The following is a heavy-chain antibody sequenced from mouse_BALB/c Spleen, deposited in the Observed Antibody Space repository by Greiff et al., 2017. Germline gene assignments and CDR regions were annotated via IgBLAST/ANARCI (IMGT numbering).Heavy chain of an antibody. CDR1: GFNIKDYY. Sequence: VQLKESGAELVRSGASVKLSCTASGFNIKDYYMHWVKQRPEQGLEWIGWIDPENGDTEYAPKLQGKATMTADTSSNTAYLQLSSLTSEDTAVYYCNEGDASRGFAYWGQGTLVTVSA. CDR2: IDPENGDT. J-gene: IGHJ3*01. CDR3: NEGDASRGFAY. V-gene: IGHV14-4*02. D-gene: IGHD1-1*01.